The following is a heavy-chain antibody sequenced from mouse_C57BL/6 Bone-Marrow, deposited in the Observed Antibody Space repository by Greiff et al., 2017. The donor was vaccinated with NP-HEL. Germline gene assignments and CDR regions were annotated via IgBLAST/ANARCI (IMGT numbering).Heavy chain of an antibody. V-gene: IGHV3-6*01. CDR1: GYSITSGYY. CDR3: ARDLTTVVATDYAMDD. J-gene: IGHJ4*01. D-gene: IGHD1-1*01. CDR2: LRSDGSN. Sequence: EVQRVESGPGLVKPSPSLSLSCSVTGYSITSGYYWNWLRPFPVNILEWMGYLRSDGSNNYNPSLKNRISLTRDTYKNQFFLKLNSVTTEDTATYYCARDLTTVVATDYAMDDWGQGTSVTVAS.